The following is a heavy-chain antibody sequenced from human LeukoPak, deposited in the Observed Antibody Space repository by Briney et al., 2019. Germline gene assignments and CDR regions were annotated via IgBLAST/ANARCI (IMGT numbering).Heavy chain of an antibody. D-gene: IGHD5-18*01. CDR2: IYPGDSGT. Sequence: PGESLEISCKTSGYNFTTFWIGWVRQLPGKGLEWMGIIYPGDSGTRYSPSFQGQVTISADKSISTAYLQWSSLKASDTAMYYCALGYSYGSNNFDYWGQGTLVTVSS. J-gene: IGHJ4*02. V-gene: IGHV5-51*01. CDR1: GYNFTTFW. CDR3: ALGYSYGSNNFDY.